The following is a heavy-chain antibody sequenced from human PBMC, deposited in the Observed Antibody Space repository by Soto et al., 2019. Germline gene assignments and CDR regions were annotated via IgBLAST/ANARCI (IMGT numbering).Heavy chain of an antibody. CDR3: AGRFGYCTNGVCYNLNYYYYYGMDV. CDR2: IIPIFGTA. V-gene: IGHV1-69*06. CDR1: GGTFSSYA. Sequence: PSVRVCFKASGGTFSSYAISWLLEAPGQGLGWMGGIIPIFGTANYAQKFQGRVTITADKSTSTAYMELSSLRSEDTAVYYCAGRFGYCTNGVCYNLNYYYYYGMDVWGQGTTVTVSS. D-gene: IGHD2-8*01. J-gene: IGHJ6*02.